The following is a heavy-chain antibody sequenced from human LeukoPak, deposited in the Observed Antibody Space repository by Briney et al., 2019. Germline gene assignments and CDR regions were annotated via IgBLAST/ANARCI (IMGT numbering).Heavy chain of an antibody. Sequence: GGSLRLSCAASGFTFSSYSMKWVRQAPGKGLEWVSSISSSSSYIYYADSVKGRFTISRDNAKNSLYLQMNSLRAEDTAVYYCARALLGYYNNRGYYYYIDVWGKGTTVTVSS. V-gene: IGHV3-21*06. CDR2: ISSSSSYI. CDR1: GFTFSSYS. J-gene: IGHJ6*03. D-gene: IGHD3-22*01. CDR3: ARALLGYYNNRGYYYYIDV.